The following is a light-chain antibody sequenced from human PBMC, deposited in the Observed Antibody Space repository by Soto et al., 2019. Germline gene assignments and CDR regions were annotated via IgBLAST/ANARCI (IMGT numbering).Light chain of an antibody. CDR1: RSISRD. J-gene: IGKJ1*01. CDR2: AAS. Sequence: DIQMTQSPSSLSSSVGDIVNMSCRASRSISRDLSWYQQKPGKAPNLLIYAASSLQSGVPSRFSGAGSGTDFTLTIANLHPEDFAIYYCKQSYSTQWTFGQGTKVDIK. CDR3: KQSYSTQWT. V-gene: IGKV1-39*01.